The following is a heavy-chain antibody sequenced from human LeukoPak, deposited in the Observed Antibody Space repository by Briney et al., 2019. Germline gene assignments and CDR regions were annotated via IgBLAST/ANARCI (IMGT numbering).Heavy chain of an antibody. V-gene: IGHV4-38-2*02. J-gene: IGHJ4*02. D-gene: IGHD3-3*01. CDR3: ARDYDFWSGYYPVDY. Sequence: SETLSLTCAVYGGSFSGYYWGWIRQPPGKGLEWIGSIYHSGSTYYNPSLKSRVTISVDTSKNQFSLKLSSVTAADTAVYYCARDYDFWSGYYPVDYWGQGTLVTVSS. CDR2: IYHSGST. CDR1: GGSFSGYY.